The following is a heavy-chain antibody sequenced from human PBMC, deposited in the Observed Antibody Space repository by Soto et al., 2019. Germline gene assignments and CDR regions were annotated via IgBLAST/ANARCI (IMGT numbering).Heavy chain of an antibody. CDR2: IYWDDDK. J-gene: IGHJ4*02. V-gene: IGHV2-5*02. CDR1: GFSLSTRGVG. Sequence: QITLKESGPTLVKPTQTLTLTCTFSGFSLSTRGVGVGWIRQPPGEALEWLAVIYWDDDKRYSPSLKSRLTITKDTSKNQVVLTMTNMDPVDTATYYCAHRGTVLDYWGQGALVTVSS. CDR3: AHRGTVLDY. D-gene: IGHD1-1*01.